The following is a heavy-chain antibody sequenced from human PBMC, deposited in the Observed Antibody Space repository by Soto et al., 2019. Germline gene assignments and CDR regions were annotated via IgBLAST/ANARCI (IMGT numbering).Heavy chain of an antibody. D-gene: IGHD1-20*01. CDR2: IKSDGTST. CDR3: LRYNWDDGTC. CDR1: GFTFSNYW. Sequence: EVQLVESGGGLVQPGESLRLSCAASGFTFSNYWMHWVRQVPRKGMVWVSRIKSDGTSTDYAASVKGRFTISRDNAKNTLYLQMNSLRAEDTAVYYCLRYNWDDGTCWGQGTLVTVSS. V-gene: IGHV3-74*01. J-gene: IGHJ4*02.